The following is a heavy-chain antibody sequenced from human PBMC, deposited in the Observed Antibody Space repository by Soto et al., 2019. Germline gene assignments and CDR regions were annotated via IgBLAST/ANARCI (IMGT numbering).Heavy chain of an antibody. CDR1: GGTFSSYA. J-gene: IGHJ4*02. CDR2: IIPIFGTA. Sequence: SVKVSCKASGGTFSSYAISWVRQAPGQGLEWMGGIIPIFGTANYAQKFQGRVTITADESTSTAYMELSSLRSEDTAVYYCARGDDYSNYDSNYWGQGTLVTVSS. D-gene: IGHD4-4*01. CDR3: ARGDDYSNYDSNY. V-gene: IGHV1-69*13.